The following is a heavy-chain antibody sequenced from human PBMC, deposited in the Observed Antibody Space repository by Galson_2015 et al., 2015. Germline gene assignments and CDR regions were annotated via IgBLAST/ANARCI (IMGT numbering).Heavy chain of an antibody. V-gene: IGHV3-72*01. CDR1: GFTLSDYF. D-gene: IGHD1-1*01. CDR3: ARDRSDTTGTAYDS. CDR2: TRNKAKSYIT. Sequence: SLRLSCAVSGFTLSDYFMDWVRQAPGKGLEWVGRTRNKAKSYITDYAASVKGGFTISRDDSKNSLFLQMNSLKTEDTAVYYCARDRSDTTGTAYDSWGRGTLITVSS. J-gene: IGHJ4*02.